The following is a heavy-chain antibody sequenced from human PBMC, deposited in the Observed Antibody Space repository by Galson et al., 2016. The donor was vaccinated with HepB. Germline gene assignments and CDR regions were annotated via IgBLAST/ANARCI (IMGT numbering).Heavy chain of an antibody. Sequence: LRLSCAASGFAFSTFSMHWVRQAPGKGLEWVAIISYDGSNQFFIDSVRGRFTISRDNSKNTLYPQLNNVRPEDTAVYYCAASTWVTTGFDYWGQGTLVTVAS. J-gene: IGHJ4*02. D-gene: IGHD2-21*02. CDR1: GFAFSTFS. CDR3: AASTWVTTGFDY. V-gene: IGHV3-30*03. CDR2: ISYDGSNQ.